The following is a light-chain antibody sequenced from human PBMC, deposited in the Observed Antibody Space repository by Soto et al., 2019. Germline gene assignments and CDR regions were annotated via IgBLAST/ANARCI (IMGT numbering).Light chain of an antibody. CDR2: EVS. Sequence: QSVLTQPASVSGSPGQSITISCTGTSSDVGGYNYVSWYQQHPGKAPKLKIYEVSNRPSGVSNRFSGSKSGNTASLTIFGLQAEDEADYYCSSYTSSSTRLYVFGTGTKVTVL. CDR1: SSDVGGYNY. J-gene: IGLJ1*01. V-gene: IGLV2-14*01. CDR3: SSYTSSSTRLYV.